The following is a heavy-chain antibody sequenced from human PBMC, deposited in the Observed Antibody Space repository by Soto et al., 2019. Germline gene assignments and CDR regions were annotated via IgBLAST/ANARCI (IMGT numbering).Heavy chain of an antibody. V-gene: IGHV4-34*01. CDR2: INHSGST. CDR1: GGSFSGYY. D-gene: IGHD2-15*01. J-gene: IGHJ2*01. Sequence: QVQLQQWGAGLLKPSETLSLTCAVYGGSFSGYYWSWIRQPPGKGLEWIGEINHSGSTNYNPSLKSRGTISVDTSKKQFSLKLSSVTAADTAVYYCARVVVPRYCSGGSCYRRDWYFDLWGRGTLVTVSS. CDR3: ARVVVPRYCSGGSCYRRDWYFDL.